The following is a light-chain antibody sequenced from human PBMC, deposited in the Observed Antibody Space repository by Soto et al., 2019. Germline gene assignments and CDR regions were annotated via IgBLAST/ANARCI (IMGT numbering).Light chain of an antibody. CDR1: QSVSSSY. Sequence: EIVLTQPPATLSLSPGERATLSCRASQSVSSSYLAWYQQKPGQAPRLLIYGASSRATGIPDRFSGSGSGTEFTLTISYLQSEDLAVYYCQQYNNWPPITFGQGTRLEIK. V-gene: IGKV3-15*01. CDR2: GAS. J-gene: IGKJ5*01. CDR3: QQYNNWPPIT.